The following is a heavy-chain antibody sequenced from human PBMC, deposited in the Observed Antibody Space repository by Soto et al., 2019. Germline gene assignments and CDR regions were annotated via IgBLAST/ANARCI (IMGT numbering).Heavy chain of an antibody. D-gene: IGHD2-2*01. CDR1: GGTFSSYA. CDR3: ARSHGSSTSLEIYYYYYYGIDV. CDR2: IIPISGTA. V-gene: IGHV1-69*01. J-gene: IGHJ6*02. Sequence: QVQLGQSGAEVKKPGSSVKVSCKASGGTFSSYAISWVRQAPGQGLEWMGGIIPISGTANYARKFQGRVTITEDESTSTAYMELRSLRSEDTAVYYCARSHGSSTSLEIYYYYYYGIDVWGQGTTVTVSS.